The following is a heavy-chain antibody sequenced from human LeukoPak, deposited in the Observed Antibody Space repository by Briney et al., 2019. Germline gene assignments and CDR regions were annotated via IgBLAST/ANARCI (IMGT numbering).Heavy chain of an antibody. CDR3: ARDSGSYSGLETELEY. CDR2: ISSSSDFI. CDR1: GVSISSSPYY. V-gene: IGHV3-21*01. D-gene: IGHD1-26*01. J-gene: IGHJ4*02. Sequence: ETLSLTCTASGVSISSSPYYWGWIRQPPGKGLEWVSSISSSSDFIYYADSVKGRFTISRDNAKNSLYLQMNSLRAEDTAVYYCARDSGSYSGLETELEYWGQGTLVTVSS.